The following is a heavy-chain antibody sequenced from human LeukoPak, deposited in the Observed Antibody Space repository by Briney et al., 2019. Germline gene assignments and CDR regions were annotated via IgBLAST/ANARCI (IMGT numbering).Heavy chain of an antibody. Sequence: GGSLRLSCAASGFTFSSYAMSWVRQAPGRGLEWVSGISGSGDSTNYADSVKGRFTSSRDNSKNTLSLQMNMLRAEDTAVYYCAKIPVSYSSGWSNFDYWGQGTLVTVSS. D-gene: IGHD6-19*01. CDR3: AKIPVSYSSGWSNFDY. CDR1: GFTFSSYA. V-gene: IGHV3-23*01. J-gene: IGHJ4*02. CDR2: ISGSGDST.